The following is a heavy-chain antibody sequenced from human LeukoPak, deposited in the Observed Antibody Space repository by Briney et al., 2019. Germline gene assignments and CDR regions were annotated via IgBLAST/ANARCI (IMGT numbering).Heavy chain of an antibody. Sequence: SETLSLTCTVSGGSISSGNYYWSWIRQPAGKGLEWIGRIYTSGSTNYNPSLKSRITISVDTSKNQFSLKLSSVTAADTAVYYCARGTWIQPEGYWGQGTLVTVSS. CDR3: ARGTWIQPEGY. CDR1: GGSISSGNYY. CDR2: IYTSGST. V-gene: IGHV4-61*02. J-gene: IGHJ4*02. D-gene: IGHD5-18*01.